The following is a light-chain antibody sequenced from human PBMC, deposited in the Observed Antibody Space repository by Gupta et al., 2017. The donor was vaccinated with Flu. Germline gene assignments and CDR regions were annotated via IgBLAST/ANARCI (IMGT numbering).Light chain of an antibody. CDR2: GNN. J-gene: IGLJ1*01. CDR3: AAWDDSLNGHYV. CDR1: SSNIGSNT. V-gene: IGLV1-44*01. Sequence: QSVLAQPPLASGTPGQRVTISCSGSSSNIGSNTVNWYQQVPGMAPKLLIYGNNQRPSGVPDRFSGSKSGTSASLAINGLQSEDEADYYCAAWDDSLNGHYVFGTGTKVTVL.